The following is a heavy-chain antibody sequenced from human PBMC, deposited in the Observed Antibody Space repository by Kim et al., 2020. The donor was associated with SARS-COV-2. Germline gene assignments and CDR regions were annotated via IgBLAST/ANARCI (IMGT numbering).Heavy chain of an antibody. CDR3: AKWSRVVSTGSVALAFD. CDR2: IYNRGSST. Sequence: SETLSLTCSLSGDSISNYYWTWIRQPPGKGLEWIGYIYNRGSSTSYNPSVKSRVTISVDTSKNQFSLSLNSVTAADTAVYYCAKWSRVVSTGSVALAFD. D-gene: IGHD2-8*02. CDR1: GDSISNYY. J-gene: IGHJ3*02. V-gene: IGHV4-59*08.